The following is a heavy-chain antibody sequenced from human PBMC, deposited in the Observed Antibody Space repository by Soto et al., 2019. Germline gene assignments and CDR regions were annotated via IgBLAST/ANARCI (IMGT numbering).Heavy chain of an antibody. J-gene: IGHJ4*02. CDR1: GGTFSSYA. CDR3: ASIGYCSGGSCDY. CDR2: IIPIFGTA. V-gene: IGHV1-69*13. D-gene: IGHD2-15*01. Sequence: ASVKVSCKASGGTFSSYAISWARQAPGQGLEWMGGIIPIFGTANYAQKFQGRVTITADESTSTAYMELSSLRSEDTAVYYCASIGYCSGGSCDYWGQGTLVTVSS.